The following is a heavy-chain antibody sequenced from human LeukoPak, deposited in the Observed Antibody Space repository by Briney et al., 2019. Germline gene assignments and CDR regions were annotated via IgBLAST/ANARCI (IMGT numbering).Heavy chain of an antibody. V-gene: IGHV1-2*02. CDR1: GYTFTGYY. D-gene: IGHD4-17*01. J-gene: IGHJ4*02. CDR3: ARASRPTVTIGPYYFDY. CDR2: INPNSGGT. Sequence: GASVKVSCKASGYTFTGYYMHWVRQAPGQGLEWMGWINPNSGGTNYAQKFQGRVTMTRDTSTTTAYMEVSRLTSDDTAVYYCARASRPTVTIGPYYFDYWGQGTLVTVSS.